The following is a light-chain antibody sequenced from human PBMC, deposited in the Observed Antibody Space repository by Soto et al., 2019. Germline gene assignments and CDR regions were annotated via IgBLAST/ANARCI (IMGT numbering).Light chain of an antibody. J-gene: IGKJ1*01. CDR3: QERHIWPRT. CDR2: GGS. V-gene: IGKV3D-20*02. Sequence: IGFTQSPGTLSLSPGETATLSCRASQTIANIFLAWYQQKPGQAPRLLIYGGSNRAAGIPDRFSGGGSGTEFTLTISCLQSEDFAVYYCQERHIWPRTFAQGAKVDIK. CDR1: QTIANIF.